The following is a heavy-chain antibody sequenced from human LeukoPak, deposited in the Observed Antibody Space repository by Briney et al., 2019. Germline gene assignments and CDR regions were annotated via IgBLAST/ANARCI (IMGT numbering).Heavy chain of an antibody. CDR2: IIPILGIA. D-gene: IGHD7-27*01. Sequence: SVKVSCKASGGSFSSYAISWVRQAPGQGLEWMGRIIPILGIAKYAQRFQGRVTITADKTTRTAYMELSSLRSEDTAVYYCARERSENWGSLTYAYDIWGQGTMVTVSS. J-gene: IGHJ3*02. CDR3: ARERSENWGSLTYAYDI. CDR1: GGSFSSYA. V-gene: IGHV1-69*04.